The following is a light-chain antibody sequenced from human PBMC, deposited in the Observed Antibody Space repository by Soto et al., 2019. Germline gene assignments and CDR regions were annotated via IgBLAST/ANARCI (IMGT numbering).Light chain of an antibody. J-gene: IGLJ2*01. Sequence: QSVLTQPPSASGTPGQRVTISCSGGSSNIGSNTVNWYQQLPGTAPKLFIYSNNQRPSGVPDRFSGSKSGTSASLAISGLRSEDEADYYCAAWDDSLSGYVVFGGGTKLTVL. CDR1: SSNIGSNT. CDR3: AAWDDSLSGYVV. CDR2: SNN. V-gene: IGLV1-44*01.